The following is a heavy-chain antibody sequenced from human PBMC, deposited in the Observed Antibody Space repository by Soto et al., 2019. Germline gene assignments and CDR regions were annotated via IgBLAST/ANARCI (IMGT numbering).Heavy chain of an antibody. J-gene: IGHJ5*02. Sequence: QPPGKGREWMGEIYHSGSTKYNPSLKSRVTISVDKSKNQFSLKLSSVTAADTAVYYCASLTYYYDINPWGQGTLVTVSS. CDR2: IYHSGST. V-gene: IGHV4-4*02. CDR3: ASLTYYYDINP. D-gene: IGHD3-22*01.